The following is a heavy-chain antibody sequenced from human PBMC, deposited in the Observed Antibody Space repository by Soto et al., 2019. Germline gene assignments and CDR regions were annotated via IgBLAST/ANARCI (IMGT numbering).Heavy chain of an antibody. V-gene: IGHV4-31*03. CDR3: ARGPKIAARPRYFDY. CDR2: IYYSGST. CDR1: GGSISSGGYY. Sequence: QVQLQESGPGLVKPSQTLSLTCTVSGGSISSGGYYWSWIRQHPGKGLEWIGYIYYSGSTYYNPSRKSRVTISLDPSKNQFSRKLRSVTAAATAVYYCARGPKIAARPRYFDYWCQGTLVTVSS. D-gene: IGHD6-6*01. J-gene: IGHJ4*02.